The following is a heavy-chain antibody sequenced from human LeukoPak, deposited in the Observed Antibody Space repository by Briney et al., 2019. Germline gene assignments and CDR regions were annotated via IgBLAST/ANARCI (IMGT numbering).Heavy chain of an antibody. CDR2: IYYSGST. CDR3: ARETVEAGLPYFDI. D-gene: IGHD6-19*01. J-gene: IGHJ3*02. CDR1: GGSISSYY. Sequence: SETLSLTCTVSGGSISSYYWSWIRQPPGKGLEWIGYIYYSGSTNYSPSLKSRVTISVDTSKNQFSLKLSSVTAADTAVYYCARETVEAGLPYFDIWGQGTMVTVSS. V-gene: IGHV4-59*01.